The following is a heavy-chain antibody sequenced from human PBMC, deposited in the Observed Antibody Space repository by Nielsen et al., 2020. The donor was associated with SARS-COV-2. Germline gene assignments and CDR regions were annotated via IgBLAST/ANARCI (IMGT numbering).Heavy chain of an antibody. Sequence: SETLSLTCSVYGGSFSGYHWSWIRQSPGKGLEWIGEINHSGSTNYNPSLKSRVTISIDTSKKQFSLNLSSVTAADTAVYYCARGGNTLLDYWGQGTLVTVSS. CDR3: ARGGNTLLDY. V-gene: IGHV4-34*01. CDR1: GGSFSGYH. CDR2: INHSGST. D-gene: IGHD2-15*01. J-gene: IGHJ4*02.